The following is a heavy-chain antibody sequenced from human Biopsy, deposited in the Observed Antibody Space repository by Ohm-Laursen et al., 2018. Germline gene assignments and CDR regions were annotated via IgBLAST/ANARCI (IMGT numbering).Heavy chain of an antibody. D-gene: IGHD3-16*01. Sequence: SDTLSLTCTVSRDSISNYDWTWIRQSPGQGLEWIGYIYYTWSTNNNPSVNSRVTISVDTSKNQFSLKLNSVTAADTAVYFCARDSRGGHLNTTLITGKNLDSWGQGILVTVSS. CDR3: ARDSRGGHLNTTLITGKNLDS. CDR2: IYYTWST. CDR1: RDSISNYD. J-gene: IGHJ4*02. V-gene: IGHV4-59*01.